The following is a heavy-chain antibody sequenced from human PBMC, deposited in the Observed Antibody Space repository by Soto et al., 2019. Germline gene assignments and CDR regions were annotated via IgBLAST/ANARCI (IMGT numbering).Heavy chain of an antibody. CDR1: GGTSRRYY. CDR2: INHSGST. CDR3: PRGRNDDYVWGSYRYSVNAQPSYNCFDS. J-gene: IGHJ5*01. D-gene: IGHD3-16*02. V-gene: IGHV4-34*01. Sequence: PETLPHPCAVYGGTSRRYYWRWIRQPPGKGMEWIGEINHSGSTNYNPSLKSRVTTSVDTSKNQFSLKLSSVTAAATAVYYSPRGRNDDYVWGSYRYSVNAQPSYNCFDSRGQGTLVTVSS.